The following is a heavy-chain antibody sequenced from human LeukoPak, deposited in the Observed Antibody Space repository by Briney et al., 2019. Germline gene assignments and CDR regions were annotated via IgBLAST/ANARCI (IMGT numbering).Heavy chain of an antibody. CDR2: ISYDGSKK. Sequence: GGSLRLSCAASGFMFSDYGMHWVRQAPGKGLEWVAVISYDGSKKYYADSVKGRFTISRDNSENTLYLQMNSLRAEDTAVYYCAKELTTVSHFDSWGQGTLVTVSS. V-gene: IGHV3-30*19. D-gene: IGHD4-17*01. CDR1: GFMFSDYG. J-gene: IGHJ4*02. CDR3: AKELTTVSHFDS.